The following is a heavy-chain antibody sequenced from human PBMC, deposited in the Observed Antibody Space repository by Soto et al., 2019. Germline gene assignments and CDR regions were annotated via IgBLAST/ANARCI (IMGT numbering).Heavy chain of an antibody. CDR2: ISGSGGST. D-gene: IGHD3-3*01. CDR1: GFTFSSYA. V-gene: IGHV3-23*01. CDR3: AKEVREYDFWSGYYTSRFDP. J-gene: IGHJ5*02. Sequence: GGSLRLSCAASGFTFSSYAMSWVRQAPGKGLEWVSAISGSGGSTYYADSVKGRFTISRDNSKNTLYLQMNSLRAEDTAVYYCAKEVREYDFWSGYYTSRFDPWGQGTLVPVSS.